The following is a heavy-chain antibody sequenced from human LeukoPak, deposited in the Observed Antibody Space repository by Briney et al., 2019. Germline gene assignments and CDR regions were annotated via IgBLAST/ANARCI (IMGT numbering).Heavy chain of an antibody. CDR2: ISGSGGST. CDR3: ARDPQRGPPDYFDH. Sequence: PGGSLRLSCAASGFTFSSYGMSWVRQAPGKGLEWVSAISGSGGSTYYADSVKGRFTISRDDSKSTLYLEMNSLRPEDTATYYCARDPQRGPPDYFDHWGQGTLVTVSS. V-gene: IGHV3-23*01. CDR1: GFTFSSYG. J-gene: IGHJ4*02. D-gene: IGHD6-25*01.